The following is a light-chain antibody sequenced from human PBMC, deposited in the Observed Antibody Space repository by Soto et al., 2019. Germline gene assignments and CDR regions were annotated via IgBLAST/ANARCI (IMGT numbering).Light chain of an antibody. CDR3: AAWDDSLNGVV. Sequence: QSALTQPPSASGTPGQRVTISCSGSSSNIGSNTVNWYQQLPGTAPKLLIYSNNQRPLGVPDRFSGSKSGTSASLAISGLQSEDEADYYCAAWDDSLNGVVFGGGTKLTVL. CDR1: SSNIGSNT. J-gene: IGLJ2*01. CDR2: SNN. V-gene: IGLV1-44*01.